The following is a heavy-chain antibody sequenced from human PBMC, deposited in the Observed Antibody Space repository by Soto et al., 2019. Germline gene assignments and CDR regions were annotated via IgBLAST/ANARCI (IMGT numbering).Heavy chain of an antibody. D-gene: IGHD3-22*01. Sequence: GESLKISCKGSGYSFTRYWISWVRHMPGKGLEWMGVIYPGDSDTRYSPSFQGQVTISVDMSISTAYLQWRSLRTSDTAIYYCARPSGWLSLSYFDYWGHGTLVTVSS. CDR2: IYPGDSDT. V-gene: IGHV5-51*01. J-gene: IGHJ4*01. CDR1: GYSFTRYW. CDR3: ARPSGWLSLSYFDY.